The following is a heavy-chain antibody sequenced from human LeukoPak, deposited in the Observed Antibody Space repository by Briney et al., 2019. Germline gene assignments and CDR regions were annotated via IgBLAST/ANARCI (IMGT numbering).Heavy chain of an antibody. CDR1: GGSFSGYY. CDR2: INHSGST. D-gene: IGHD2-2*01. J-gene: IGHJ4*02. CDR3: AATTVVVPAATDY. V-gene: IGHV4-34*01. Sequence: SETLSLTCAVYGGSFSGYYWSWIRQPPGKGLEWIGEINHSGSTNYNPSLKSRVTISVDTSKNQFSLKLSSVTAADTAVYYCAATTVVVPAATDYWGQGTLATVSS.